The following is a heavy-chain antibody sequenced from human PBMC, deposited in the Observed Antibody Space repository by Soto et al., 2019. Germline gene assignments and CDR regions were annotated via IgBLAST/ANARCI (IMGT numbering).Heavy chain of an antibody. J-gene: IGHJ4*02. Sequence: PGGSLRLSCGASGFTFSSYSMNWVRQAPGKGLEWVSSISSSSSYIYYADSVKGRFTISRDNAKNSLYLQMNSLRAEDTAVYYCATGIAARFYLDYWGQGTLVTVSS. CDR1: GFTFSSYS. D-gene: IGHD6-6*01. CDR3: ATGIAARFYLDY. V-gene: IGHV3-21*01. CDR2: ISSSSSYI.